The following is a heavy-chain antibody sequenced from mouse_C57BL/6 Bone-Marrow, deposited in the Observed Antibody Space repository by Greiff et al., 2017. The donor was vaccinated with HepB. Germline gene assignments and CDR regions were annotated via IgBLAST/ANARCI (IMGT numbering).Heavy chain of an antibody. V-gene: IGHV3-6*01. CDR2: ISYDGSN. Sequence: EVQLQESGPGLVKPSQSLSLTCSVTGYSITSGYYWNWIRQFPGNKLEWMGYISYDGSNNYNPSLKNRISITRDTSKNQFFLKLNSVTTEDTATYYCARRTTVVALEDYAMDYWGQGTSVTVSS. CDR3: ARRTTVVALEDYAMDY. D-gene: IGHD1-1*01. J-gene: IGHJ4*01. CDR1: GYSITSGYY.